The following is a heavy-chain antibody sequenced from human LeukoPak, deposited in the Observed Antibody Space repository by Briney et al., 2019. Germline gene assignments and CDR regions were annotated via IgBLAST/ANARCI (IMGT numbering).Heavy chain of an antibody. CDR3: ARDSKRGDILTGFLYYFYY. D-gene: IGHD3-9*01. CDR1: GFTFSSYA. J-gene: IGHJ4*02. Sequence: PGGSLRLSCAASGFTFSSYAMHWVRQAPGKGLEWVAVISYDGSNKYYADSVKGRFTISRDNSKNTLYLQMNSLRAEDTAVYYCARDSKRGDILTGFLYYFYYWGQGTLVTVSS. CDR2: ISYDGSNK. V-gene: IGHV3-30*04.